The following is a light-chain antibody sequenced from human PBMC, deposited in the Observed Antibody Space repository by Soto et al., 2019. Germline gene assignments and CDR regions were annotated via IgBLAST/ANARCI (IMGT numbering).Light chain of an antibody. Sequence: ETVLTQSPGTLSLSPGERATLFCRASQSVSSNYLAWYQQKPGQAPGLLIYGASSRATGIPDRFSGSGSGTDFTLTISRLEPEDFAVYYCQQHGSSPPSWTFGQGTKVEIK. V-gene: IGKV3-20*01. CDR1: QSVSSNY. CDR3: QQHGSSPPSWT. J-gene: IGKJ1*01. CDR2: GAS.